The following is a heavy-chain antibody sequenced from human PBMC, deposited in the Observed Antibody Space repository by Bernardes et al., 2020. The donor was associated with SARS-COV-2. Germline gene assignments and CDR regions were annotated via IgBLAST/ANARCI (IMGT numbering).Heavy chain of an antibody. CDR2: FDPEDGET. Sequence: ASVKVSCKVSGYTLTDLSLHWVRQAPGKGLEWMGGFDPEDGETIYAQKFQGRVTMTEDTSTDTAYMELSSLRSEDTAVYYCATVPPFISGWYLSVHPNWFDPWGQGTLVTVSS. CDR1: GYTLTDLS. V-gene: IGHV1-24*01. J-gene: IGHJ5*02. CDR3: ATVPPFISGWYLSVHPNWFDP. D-gene: IGHD6-19*01.